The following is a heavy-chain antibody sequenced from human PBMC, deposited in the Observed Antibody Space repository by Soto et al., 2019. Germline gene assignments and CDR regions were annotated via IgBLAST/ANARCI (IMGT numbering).Heavy chain of an antibody. CDR1: GFTFSSYA. CDR3: ASSDSSGYYFDFDY. Sequence: GGSLRLSCAASGFTFSSYAMSWVRQAPGKGLEWVSAISGSGGSTYYADSVKGRFTISRYISKNTLYLQMNSLRAEDTAVYYCASSDSSGYYFDFDYWGQGTLVTVSS. D-gene: IGHD3-22*01. V-gene: IGHV3-23*01. CDR2: ISGSGGST. J-gene: IGHJ4*02.